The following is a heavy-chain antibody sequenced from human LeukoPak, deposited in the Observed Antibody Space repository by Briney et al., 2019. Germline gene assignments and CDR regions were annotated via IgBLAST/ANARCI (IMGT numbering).Heavy chain of an antibody. CDR3: ANPYYDSSGYSGGFHY. V-gene: IGHV3-64*01. Sequence: PGGSLRLSCAASGFTFSSYAMHWVRQAPGKGLEYVSAISSNGDNTYYANSVKGRFTISRDNSKNTLYLQMNSLRTEDTAVYYCANPYYDSSGYSGGFHYWGQGTLVTVSS. CDR1: GFTFSSYA. D-gene: IGHD3-22*01. J-gene: IGHJ4*02. CDR2: ISSNGDNT.